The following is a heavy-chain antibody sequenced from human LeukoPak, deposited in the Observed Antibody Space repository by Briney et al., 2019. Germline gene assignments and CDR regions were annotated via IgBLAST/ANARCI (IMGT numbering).Heavy chain of an antibody. J-gene: IGHJ4*02. V-gene: IGHV4-39*07. CDR2: IYYSGST. D-gene: IGHD6-19*01. CDR1: GGSISSSSYY. CDR3: ARVRANIAVADTTEGVL. Sequence: SETLSLTCTVSGGSISSSSYYWGWIRQPPGKGLEWIGSIYYSGSTYYNPSLKSRVTISVDKSKDQFSLKLSSVTAADTAVYYCARVRANIAVADTTEGVLWGQGTLVTVSS.